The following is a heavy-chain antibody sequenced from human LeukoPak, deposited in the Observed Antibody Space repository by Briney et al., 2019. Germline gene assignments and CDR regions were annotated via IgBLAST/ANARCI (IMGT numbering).Heavy chain of an antibody. J-gene: IGHJ3*02. CDR3: ARDRDGYNFRAFDI. CDR1: GGSISSGDYY. Sequence: SETLSLTCTVSGGSISSGDYYWSWIRQPPGKGLEWIGYIYYSGSTYYNPSLKSRVTISVDTSKNQFSLKLSSVTAADTAVYYCARDRDGYNFRAFDIWGQRTMVTVSS. V-gene: IGHV4-30-4*08. CDR2: IYYSGST. D-gene: IGHD5-24*01.